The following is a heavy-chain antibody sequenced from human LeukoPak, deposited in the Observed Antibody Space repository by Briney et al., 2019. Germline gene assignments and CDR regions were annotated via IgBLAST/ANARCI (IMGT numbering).Heavy chain of an antibody. CDR3: ARVPYGGNSIDC. J-gene: IGHJ4*02. CDR2: IYSGGST. CDR1: GFTVSSNY. V-gene: IGHV3-66*01. Sequence: PGGSLRHSCAASGFTVSSNYMTWVRQAPGKGLEWVSVIYSGGSTDYADSVKGRFTIARDNSRNTVHLQMNSLRVEDTAMYYCARVPYGGNSIDCWGQGTLVTVSS. D-gene: IGHD4-23*01.